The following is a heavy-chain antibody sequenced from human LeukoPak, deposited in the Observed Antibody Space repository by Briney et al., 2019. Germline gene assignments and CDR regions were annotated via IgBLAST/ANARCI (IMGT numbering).Heavy chain of an antibody. J-gene: IGHJ4*02. Sequence: GGSLRLSCAASGFTFSSYGMHWVRQAPGKGLEWVAFIRYDGSNKYYADSVKGRFTISRDNSKNTLYLQMNSLRAEDTAVYYCAKDRLDGYRGITYFDYWGQGTLVTVSS. CDR2: IRYDGSNK. D-gene: IGHD5-24*01. V-gene: IGHV3-30*02. CDR3: AKDRLDGYRGITYFDY. CDR1: GFTFSSYG.